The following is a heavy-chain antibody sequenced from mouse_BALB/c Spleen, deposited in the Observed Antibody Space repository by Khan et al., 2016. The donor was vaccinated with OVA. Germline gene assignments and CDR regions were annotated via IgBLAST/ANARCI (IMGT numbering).Heavy chain of an antibody. D-gene: IGHD1-1*01. CDR2: INPHIGET. CDR1: GYSFTGYF. Sequence: MQLEESGPELVKPGASVKISCKASGYSFTGYFMNWVMQSHGKRLEWIGRINPHIGETFYNQKFTDKATLTVDESSTTAHMELRRLASEDSAVYYCARKNGSDFDYWGQGTTLTVSS. V-gene: IGHV1-20*02. J-gene: IGHJ2*01. CDR3: ARKNGSDFDY.